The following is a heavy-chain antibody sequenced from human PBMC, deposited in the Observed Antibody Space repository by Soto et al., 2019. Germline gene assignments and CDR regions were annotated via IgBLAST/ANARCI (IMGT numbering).Heavy chain of an antibody. CDR2: RNQNGGEK. V-gene: IGHV3-7*04. CDR1: GFTFSDSW. Sequence: GGSLRLSCAASGFTFSDSWMTWFRQAPGKGLEWVADRNQNGGEKYYVDSVEGRFTISRDNAKTSLYLQMNSLRVEDTAIYYCERVDCSNYNRYNLYYGRDVWGQGTTATVSS. D-gene: IGHD2-2*01. CDR3: ERVDCSNYNRYNLYYGRDV. J-gene: IGHJ6*02.